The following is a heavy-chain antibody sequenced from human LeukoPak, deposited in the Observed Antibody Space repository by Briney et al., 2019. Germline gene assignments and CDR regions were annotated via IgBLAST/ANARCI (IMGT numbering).Heavy chain of an antibody. CDR2: ISSSTNYI. CDR1: GFTFSSYS. CDR3: ARDYTRTTGWFDP. D-gene: IGHD1-1*01. V-gene: IGHV3-21*01. J-gene: IGHJ5*02. Sequence: GGSLRLSCAASGFTFSSYSMDWVRQAPGKGLEWVSSISSSTNYIYYADSVKGRFTISRDNANNSLYLQMNSLRAEDTAVYYCARDYTRTTGWFDPWGQGTLVTASS.